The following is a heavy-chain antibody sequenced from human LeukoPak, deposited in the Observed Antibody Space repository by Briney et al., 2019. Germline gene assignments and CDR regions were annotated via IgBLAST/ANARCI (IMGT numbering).Heavy chain of an antibody. CDR1: GYSFTSYW. J-gene: IGHJ6*03. CDR2: IYAGDSDT. D-gene: IGHD3-22*01. Sequence: GESLKISGKGSGYSFTSYWIGWVRQMPGKGLEWMRIIYAGDSDTRYSPSFQGQVTISADKSISTAYLQWSSLKASDTDMYYCARLRDSSGYYVHYYYYMEVWGKGTTVTVSS. V-gene: IGHV5-51*01. CDR3: ARLRDSSGYYVHYYYYMEV.